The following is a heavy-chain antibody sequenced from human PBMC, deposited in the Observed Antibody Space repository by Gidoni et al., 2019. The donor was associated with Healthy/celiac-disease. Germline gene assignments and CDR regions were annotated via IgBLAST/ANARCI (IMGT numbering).Heavy chain of an antibody. CDR2: ISGSGGST. CDR1: GFTCSRHA. Sequence: EVQLLESGGGLVQPGGSLRLSCAASGFTCSRHAMGWVRQAPGKGLEWVSAISGSGGSTYYADSVKGRFTISRDNSKNTLYLQMNSLRAEDTAVYYCAKDPSYYYDSSGGAFDYWGQGTLVTVSS. V-gene: IGHV3-23*01. J-gene: IGHJ4*02. D-gene: IGHD3-22*01. CDR3: AKDPSYYYDSSGGAFDY.